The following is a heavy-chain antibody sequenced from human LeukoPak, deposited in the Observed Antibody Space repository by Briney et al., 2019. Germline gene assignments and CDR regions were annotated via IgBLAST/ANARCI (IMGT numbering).Heavy chain of an antibody. Sequence: PGGSLRLSCAAAGFTFSSYSMNWVRQALGKGLEWVSYISSSSSTIYYADSVKGRFTISRDNAKNSLYLQMNSLRDEDTAVYYCARDWELGPPFDYWGQGTLVTVSS. CDR2: ISSSSSTI. D-gene: IGHD7-27*01. CDR1: GFTFSSYS. CDR3: ARDWELGPPFDY. V-gene: IGHV3-48*02. J-gene: IGHJ4*02.